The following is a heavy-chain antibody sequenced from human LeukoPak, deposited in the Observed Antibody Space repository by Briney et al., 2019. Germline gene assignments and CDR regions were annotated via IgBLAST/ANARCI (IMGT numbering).Heavy chain of an antibody. CDR1: GFTFSSNA. V-gene: IGHV3-23*01. CDR2: ISGSGGST. J-gene: IGHJ4*02. D-gene: IGHD3-22*01. Sequence: APGSLLLSRATSGFTFSSNAMSWVRQAPGKGLEWVSAISGSGGSTYYADSVKGRFTISRDNSKNPLYLQMNSLRAEDTAVYYCSKTGRPIRDSSGYNFLHYFDYWGQGTLVTVSS. CDR3: SKTGRPIRDSSGYNFLHYFDY.